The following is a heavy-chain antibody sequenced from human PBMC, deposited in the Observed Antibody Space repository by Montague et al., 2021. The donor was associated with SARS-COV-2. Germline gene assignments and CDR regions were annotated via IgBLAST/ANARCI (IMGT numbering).Heavy chain of an antibody. Sequence: SETLSLTCAVSGGSLSGFYWSWVRQSPGKGLEWIGKISHGGSSDYNPSLKSRVIISADRSKNQFSRKLSSVIAADSAIYYCTKGTYGISTLGQVYYYGMDVWSQGTTVSVPS. D-gene: IGHD2-8*01. CDR3: TKGTYGISTLGQVYYYGMDV. V-gene: IGHV4-34*01. J-gene: IGHJ6*02. CDR1: GGSLSGFY. CDR2: ISHGGSS.